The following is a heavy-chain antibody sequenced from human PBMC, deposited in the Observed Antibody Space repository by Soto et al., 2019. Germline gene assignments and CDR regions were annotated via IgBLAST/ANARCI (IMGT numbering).Heavy chain of an antibody. CDR2: IYRSGTT. CDR1: NFSISSGYS. CDR3: ARTHSGSYFSVFIY. J-gene: IGHJ4*02. V-gene: IGHV4-38-2*01. Sequence: PSETLSLTCVVSNFSISSGYSWGWTRQSPGKGLEWIASIYRSGTTSYNPSLESRVTIPVDPSKNQFSLMLTAVTAADTAVYLRARTHSGSYFSVFIYWGPRSLVTVSS. D-gene: IGHD1-26*01.